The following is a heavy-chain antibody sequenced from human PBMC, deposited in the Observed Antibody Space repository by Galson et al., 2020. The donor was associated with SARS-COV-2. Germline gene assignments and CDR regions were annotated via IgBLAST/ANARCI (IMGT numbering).Heavy chain of an antibody. CDR2: ISSGSSYI. CDR3: ARDAAWYYDFWSGYYPFDY. V-gene: IGHV3-21*01. Sequence: GGSLRLSCAASGFTFSSYSMNWVRQAPGKGLEWVSSISSGSSYIYYADSLKGRFTISRDNAKDSLYLQMNSLRAEDTAVYYCARDAAWYYDFWSGYYPFDYWGQGTLVTVSS. CDR1: GFTFSSYS. J-gene: IGHJ4*02. D-gene: IGHD3-3*01.